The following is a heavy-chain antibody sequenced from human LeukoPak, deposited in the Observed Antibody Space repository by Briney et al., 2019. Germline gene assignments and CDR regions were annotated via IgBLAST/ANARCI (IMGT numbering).Heavy chain of an antibody. CDR3: ARGGNPYSSNWYYFDY. V-gene: IGHV3-21*01. CDR1: RFTFSSYS. D-gene: IGHD6-13*01. CDR2: ISSSGSYI. J-gene: IGHJ4*02. Sequence: GGSLRLSCAASRFTFSSYSMNWVRQAPGKGLEWVSSISSSGSYIYYADSVKGRFTISRDNAKNSLYLQMNSLRAEDTAVYYCARGGNPYSSNWYYFDYWGQGTLVTVSS.